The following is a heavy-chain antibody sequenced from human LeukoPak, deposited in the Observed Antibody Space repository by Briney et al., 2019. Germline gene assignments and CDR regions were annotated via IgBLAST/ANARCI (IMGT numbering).Heavy chain of an antibody. CDR2: IHPNNGGT. D-gene: IGHD6-6*01. CDR3: GRKSAARKTSEFDY. V-gene: IGHV1-2*02. CDR1: GYTFTDYY. J-gene: IGHJ4*02. Sequence: ASVKLSCKASGYTFTDYYLNWVRQAPGQGLEWMGWIHPNNGGTNYAQKFQGRVTMTRDTSISTAYMELSRLTFDDTAVYYCGRKSAARKTSEFDYWGQGTLVTVSS.